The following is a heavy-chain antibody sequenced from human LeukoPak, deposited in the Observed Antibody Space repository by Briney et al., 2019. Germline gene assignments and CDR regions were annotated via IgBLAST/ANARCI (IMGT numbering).Heavy chain of an antibody. CDR2: IRYDGRNK. CDR1: GFTFSSYG. V-gene: IGHV3-30*02. Sequence: GGSLRLSCAASGFTFSSYGMHWVRQAPGKGLEWVAFIRYDGRNKYYADSVKGRFTISRDNSKNTLYLQMNSLRAEDTAVYYCAKDLNDILTGYYLLDYWGQGTLVTVSS. CDR3: AKDLNDILTGYYLLDY. D-gene: IGHD3-9*01. J-gene: IGHJ4*02.